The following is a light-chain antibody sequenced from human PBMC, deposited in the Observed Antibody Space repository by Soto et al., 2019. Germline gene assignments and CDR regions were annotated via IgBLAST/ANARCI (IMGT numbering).Light chain of an antibody. CDR2: GAS. CDR1: QSISSN. V-gene: IGKV3-15*01. J-gene: IGKJ5*01. Sequence: EIVMTQSPATLSVSPGESATLSCRASQSISSNLVWYQQEPGQPPRLLIYGASTRATGIPARFSGSGSGTDFTLTISSLQSEDFAVYHCQQYQNWPPITFGQGTRLEIK. CDR3: QQYQNWPPIT.